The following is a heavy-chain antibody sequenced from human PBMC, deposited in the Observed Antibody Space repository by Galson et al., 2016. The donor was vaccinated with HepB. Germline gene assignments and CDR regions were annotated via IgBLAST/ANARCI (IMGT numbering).Heavy chain of an antibody. CDR3: ARGRLRAFHI. D-gene: IGHD1-1*01. CDR2: VYHSENA. Sequence: TLSLTCTVSGGSISSGAYSWNWIRQPPGKALEWIGYVYHSENALYNPSLKSRVTISVDRSNNLFSLSLNSVTAADTAVYYCARGRLRAFHIWGQGTMVTVSS. J-gene: IGHJ3*02. V-gene: IGHV4-30-2*01. CDR1: GGSISSGAYS.